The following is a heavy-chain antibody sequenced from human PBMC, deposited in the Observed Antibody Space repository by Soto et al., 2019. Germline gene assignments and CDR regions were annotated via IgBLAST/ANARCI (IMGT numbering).Heavy chain of an antibody. Sequence: ASVKVSCKASGYTFISYYMHWVRQAPGQGLEWMGIINPSGGSTSYAQKFQGRVTVTRDTSTSTVYMDLGSLRSEDTAVYYCARDLGGWPDYWGQGTLVTVSS. CDR3: ARDLGGWPDY. CDR1: GYTFISYY. V-gene: IGHV1-46*01. D-gene: IGHD2-15*01. J-gene: IGHJ4*02. CDR2: INPSGGST.